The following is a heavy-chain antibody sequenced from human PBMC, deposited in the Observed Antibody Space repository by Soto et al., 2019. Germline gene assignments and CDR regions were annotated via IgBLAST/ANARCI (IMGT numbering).Heavy chain of an antibody. J-gene: IGHJ4*02. CDR1: GGSITTSTYY. D-gene: IGHD4-17*01. Sequence: SETLSLTCDVYGGSITTSTYYWGWIRLPPGKGLECIGVINYSGSTNYNPSLKSRLSMSVDTSKRQFSLRLTSVTAADTAVYYCARVRFSVTTRACFDYWGQGTLVTVSS. CDR3: ARVRFSVTTRACFDY. CDR2: INYSGST. V-gene: IGHV4-39*07.